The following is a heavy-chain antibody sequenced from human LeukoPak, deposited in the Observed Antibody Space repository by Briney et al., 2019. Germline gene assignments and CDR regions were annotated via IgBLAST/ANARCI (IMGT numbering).Heavy chain of an antibody. J-gene: IGHJ6*02. CDR1: GFTFSSYD. CDR2: ISYDGSKN. V-gene: IGHV3-30*18. D-gene: IGHD2-15*01. CDR3: AKDVQSTPHYNYGMDV. Sequence: GGSLRLSCAASGFTFSSYDMHWVRQAPGKGLVWVAVISYDGSKNYYGDSVKGRFTISRDNSKNTLYLQMNGLRAEDTAVYYCAKDVQSTPHYNYGMDVWGQGTTVTVSS.